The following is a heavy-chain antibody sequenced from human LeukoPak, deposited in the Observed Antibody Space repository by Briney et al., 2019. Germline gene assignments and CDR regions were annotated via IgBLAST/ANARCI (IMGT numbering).Heavy chain of an antibody. D-gene: IGHD3-16*01. V-gene: IGHV1-2*02. CDR1: GYTFTGYY. J-gene: IGHJ5*02. Sequence: ASVKVSCKTSGYTFTGYYMHWVRQAPGQALEWMGWINPNSGDTNSAQKFQGRVTMTRDMSISTAYMELSSLKSDDTAVYYCARDEYVLTSFDPWGQGTLVTVSS. CDR3: ARDEYVLTSFDP. CDR2: INPNSGDT.